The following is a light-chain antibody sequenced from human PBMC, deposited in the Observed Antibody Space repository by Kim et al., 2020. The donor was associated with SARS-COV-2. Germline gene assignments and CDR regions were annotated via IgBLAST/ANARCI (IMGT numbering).Light chain of an antibody. Sequence: EIVMTQSPVTLSVSPGERATLSCRAGHSVSTNLAWYQQKPGQAPRLLIYDASTRATDIPTRFSGSGSGTEFTLTISSLQSEDFAIYYCHQYNDWPPGDTFGQGTKVDIK. J-gene: IGKJ2*01. CDR3: HQYNDWPPGDT. CDR1: HSVSTN. CDR2: DAS. V-gene: IGKV3-15*01.